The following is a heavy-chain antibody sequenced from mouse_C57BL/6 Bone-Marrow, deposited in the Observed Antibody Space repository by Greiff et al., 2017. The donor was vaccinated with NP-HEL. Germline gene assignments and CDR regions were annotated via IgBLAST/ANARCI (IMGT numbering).Heavy chain of an antibody. Sequence: VKLKQSGPELVKPGASVKLSCKASGYTFTSYDINWVKQRPGQGLAWIGWIYPRDGSTKYNEKFKGKATLTVDTSASTAYMELHSLTSEDSAVYFCARSHLLRPFAYWGQGTLVTVSA. J-gene: IGHJ3*01. CDR1: GYTFTSYD. CDR3: ARSHLLRPFAY. CDR2: IYPRDGST. V-gene: IGHV1-85*01. D-gene: IGHD1-2*01.